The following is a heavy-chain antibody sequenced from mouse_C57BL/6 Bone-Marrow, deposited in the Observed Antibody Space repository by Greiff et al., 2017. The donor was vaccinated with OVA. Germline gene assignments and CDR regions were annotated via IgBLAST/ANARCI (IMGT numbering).Heavy chain of an antibody. D-gene: IGHD1-1*01. CDR1: GFTFSDYY. V-gene: IGHV5-12*01. Sequence: EVQVVESGGGLVQPGGSLKLSCAASGFTFSDYYMYWVRQTPEKRLEWVAYISNGGGSTYYPDTVKGRFTISRDNAKNTLYLQMSRLKSEDTAMYYCAREYYYGSRWYFDVWGTGTTVTVSS. CDR2: ISNGGGST. J-gene: IGHJ1*03. CDR3: AREYYYGSRWYFDV.